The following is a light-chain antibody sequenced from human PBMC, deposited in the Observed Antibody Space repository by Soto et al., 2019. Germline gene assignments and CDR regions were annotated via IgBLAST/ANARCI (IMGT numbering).Light chain of an antibody. CDR2: GAS. CDR3: QQYHNWPPLT. J-gene: IGKJ4*01. Sequence: EIVMTQSPATLSVSPGERVTLSCRASQSVSSNLAWYQQKPGQAPRLLIYGASTRVPGIPARFSGSGSGTEFTLTISSLQSEDFALYYCQQYHNWPPLTFGGGTKVDI. CDR1: QSVSSN. V-gene: IGKV3-15*01.